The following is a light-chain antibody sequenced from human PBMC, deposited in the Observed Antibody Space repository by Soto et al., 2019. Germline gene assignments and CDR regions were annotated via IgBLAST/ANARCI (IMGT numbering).Light chain of an antibody. CDR1: SSDVGGYNY. CDR2: DVS. CDR3: CSYAGSYRAV. V-gene: IGLV2-11*01. Sequence: QSALTQPRSVSGSPGQSVTISCTGPSSDVGGYNYVSWYQQHPGKAPKLMIYDVSKRPSGVPDRFSGSKSGNTASLTISGLQAEDEADYYCCSYAGSYRAVFGGGTKLTVL. J-gene: IGLJ2*01.